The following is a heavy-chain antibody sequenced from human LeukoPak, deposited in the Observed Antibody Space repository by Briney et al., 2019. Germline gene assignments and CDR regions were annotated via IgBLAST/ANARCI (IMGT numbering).Heavy chain of an antibody. Sequence: SETLSLTCAVYGGSFSGYYWSWICQPPGKGLEWIGEINHSGSTNYNPSLKSRVTISVDTSKNQFSLKLSSVTAADTAVYYCARERRPRYSSGWYFGYWGQGTLVTVSS. J-gene: IGHJ4*02. CDR1: GGSFSGYY. CDR3: ARERRPRYSSGWYFGY. V-gene: IGHV4-34*01. D-gene: IGHD6-19*01. CDR2: INHSGST.